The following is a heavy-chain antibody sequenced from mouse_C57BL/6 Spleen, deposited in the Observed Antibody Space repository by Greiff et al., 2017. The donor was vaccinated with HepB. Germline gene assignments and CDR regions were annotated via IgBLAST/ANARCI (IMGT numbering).Heavy chain of an antibody. CDR2: IHPNSGST. J-gene: IGHJ2*01. V-gene: IGHV1-64*01. Sequence: QVQLQQSGAELVKPGASVKLSCKASGYTFTSYWMHWVKQRPGQGLEWIGMIHPNSGSTNYNEKFKSKATLTVDKSSSTAYMQLSSLTSEDSAVYYCAKHHYGSSYFDYWGQGTTLTVSS. CDR3: AKHHYGSSYFDY. D-gene: IGHD1-1*01. CDR1: GYTFTSYW.